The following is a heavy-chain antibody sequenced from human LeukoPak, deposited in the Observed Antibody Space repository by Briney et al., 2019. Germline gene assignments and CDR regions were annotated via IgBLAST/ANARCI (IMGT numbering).Heavy chain of an antibody. D-gene: IGHD3-9*01. J-gene: IGHJ5*02. CDR1: GFTFSSYA. Sequence: GGSLRLSCAAPGFTFSSYAMSWVRQAPGKGLEWVSAISGSGGSTYYADSVKGRFTISRDNSKNTLYLQMNSLRAEDTAVYYCAKDQSYDILTGYYGRPNWFDPWGQGTLVTVSS. CDR2: ISGSGGST. CDR3: AKDQSYDILTGYYGRPNWFDP. V-gene: IGHV3-23*01.